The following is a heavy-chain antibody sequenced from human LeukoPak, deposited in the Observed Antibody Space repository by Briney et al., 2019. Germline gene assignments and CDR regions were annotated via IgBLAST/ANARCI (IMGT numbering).Heavy chain of an antibody. CDR2: IWSDGSNK. CDR1: GFTFSIYG. J-gene: IGHJ5*02. CDR3: ARDDGYCSGGSCYSGWFDP. Sequence: PGGSLRLSCTASGFTFSIYGMHWVRQAPGKGLEWVAVIWSDGSNKYYADSVKGRFTIPRDNSKNTLYLQMDSLRAEDTAVYYCARDDGYCSGGSCYSGWFDPWGQGTLVTVSS. V-gene: IGHV3-33*01. D-gene: IGHD2-15*01.